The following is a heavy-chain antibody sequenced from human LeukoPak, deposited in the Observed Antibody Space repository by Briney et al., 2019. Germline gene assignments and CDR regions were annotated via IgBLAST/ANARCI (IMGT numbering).Heavy chain of an antibody. J-gene: IGHJ4*02. Sequence: GGSLRLSCAASGFTFSSHSMTWVRQAPGKGLEWVSSISSSSNYIYYADSVKGRFTISSDNAKNSLYLQANSLRAEDTAVYYCARGRPLLYSSGWSSGYWGQGALVTVSS. CDR2: ISSSSNYI. CDR3: ARGRPLLYSSGWSSGY. CDR1: GFTFSSHS. D-gene: IGHD6-19*01. V-gene: IGHV3-21*01.